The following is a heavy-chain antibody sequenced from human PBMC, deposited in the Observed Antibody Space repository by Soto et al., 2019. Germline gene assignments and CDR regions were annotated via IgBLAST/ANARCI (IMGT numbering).Heavy chain of an antibody. CDR2: ISAYNGNT. Sequence: ASVKVYCKASGYTFTSYGISWVRQAPGQGLEWMGWISAYNGNTNYAQKLQGRVTMTTDTSTSTAYMGLRSLRSDDTAVYYCARDRHTAMVSINWFDPWGQGTLVTVSS. D-gene: IGHD5-18*01. CDR1: GYTFTSYG. V-gene: IGHV1-18*04. J-gene: IGHJ5*02. CDR3: ARDRHTAMVSINWFDP.